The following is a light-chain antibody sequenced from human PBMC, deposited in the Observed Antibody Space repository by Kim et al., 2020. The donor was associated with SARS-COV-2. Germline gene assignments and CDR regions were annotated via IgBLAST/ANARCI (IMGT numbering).Light chain of an antibody. CDR2: SIS. CDR1: QGVSKY. J-gene: IGKJ3*01. V-gene: IGKV1-27*01. CDR3: QKYSSVPFT. Sequence: DIQMSQSPSSLSASVGDRVTITCRASQGVSKYLGWYQQKPGEVPKLLIGSISTLESGVPSRFSGSGSGTDFTLTISSLQPEDVATYYCQKYSSVPFTFGPGTKVDIK.